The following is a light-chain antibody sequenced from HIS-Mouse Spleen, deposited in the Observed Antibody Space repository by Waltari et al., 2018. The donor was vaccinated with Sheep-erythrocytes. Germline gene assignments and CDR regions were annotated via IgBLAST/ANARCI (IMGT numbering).Light chain of an antibody. J-gene: IGLJ2*01. CDR2: EGS. Sequence: QSALTQPRSVSGSPGQSVTISCTGTSSYVGSYNLVSWYQQHPGKAPKLMIYEGSKRPSGVSNRFSGSKSGNTASLTISGLQAEDEADYYCCSYAGSSTLVFGGGTKLTVL. V-gene: IGLV2-23*01. CDR1: SSYVGSYNL. CDR3: CSYAGSSTLV.